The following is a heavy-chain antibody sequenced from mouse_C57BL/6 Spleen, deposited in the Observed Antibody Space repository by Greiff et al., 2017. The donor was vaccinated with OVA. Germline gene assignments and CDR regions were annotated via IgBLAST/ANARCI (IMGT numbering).Heavy chain of an antibody. CDR2: IHPNSGST. CDR1: GYTFTSYW. V-gene: IGHV1-64*01. CDR3: ARGNSSGLYAMDY. D-gene: IGHD3-2*02. Sequence: QVQLQQPGAELVKPGASVKLSCKASGYTFTSYWMHWVKQRPGPGLEWIGMIHPNSGSTNYNEKFKSKATLTVDKSSSTAYMQLSSLTSEDSAVYYCARGNSSGLYAMDYWGQGTSVTVSS. J-gene: IGHJ4*01.